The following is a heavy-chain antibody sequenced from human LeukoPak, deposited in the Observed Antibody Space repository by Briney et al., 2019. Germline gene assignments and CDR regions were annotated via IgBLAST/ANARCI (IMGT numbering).Heavy chain of an antibody. CDR3: ARGDCGGDCYSDY. D-gene: IGHD2-21*02. J-gene: IGHJ4*02. CDR2: VYHSGDT. CDR1: GDSISDYY. Sequence: SETLSLTCTVSGDSISDYYWSWTRQPPGKGLEWIGYVYHSGDTNYNPSLKSRVTISVDTSKNQFSLKLSSVTAADAAVYYCARGDCGGDCYSDYWGQGTLVTVSS. V-gene: IGHV4-4*09.